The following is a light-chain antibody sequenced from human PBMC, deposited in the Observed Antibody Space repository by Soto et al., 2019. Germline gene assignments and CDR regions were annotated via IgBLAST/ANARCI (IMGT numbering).Light chain of an antibody. CDR2: RNN. Sequence: QSVLTQPPSASGTPGQRVTISCSGSSSNIGSNYVYWYQQLPGTAPKLLIYRNNQRPSGVPARFSGSKSGTSASLAISGLRSEDEADYYCAAWDDSLSVPYVFGTGTKVTVL. J-gene: IGLJ1*01. CDR1: SSNIGSNY. V-gene: IGLV1-47*01. CDR3: AAWDDSLSVPYV.